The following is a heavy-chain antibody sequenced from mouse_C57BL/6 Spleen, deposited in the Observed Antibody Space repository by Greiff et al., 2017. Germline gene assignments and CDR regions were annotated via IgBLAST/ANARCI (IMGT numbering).Heavy chain of an antibody. V-gene: IGHV1-50*01. CDR2: IDPSDSYT. CDR1: GYTFTSYW. Sequence: VQLQQPGAELVKPGASVKLSCKASGYTFTSYWMQWVKQRPGQGLEWIGEIDPSDSYTNYNQKFKGKATLTVDTSSSTAYMQLSSLTSEDSAVYYCARVGRFDYWGQGTTLTVSS. J-gene: IGHJ2*01. CDR3: ARVGRFDY.